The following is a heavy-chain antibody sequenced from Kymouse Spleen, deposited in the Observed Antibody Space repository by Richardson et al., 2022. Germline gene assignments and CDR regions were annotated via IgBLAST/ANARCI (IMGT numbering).Heavy chain of an antibody. D-gene: IGHD6-13*01. CDR2: TRNKANSYTT. CDR1: GFTFSDHY. CDR3: ARIAAAGSFDY. Sequence: EVQLVESGGGLVQPGGSLRLSCAASGFTFSDHYMDWVRQAPGKGLEWVGRTRNKANSYTTEYAASVKGRFTISRDDSKNSLYLQMNSLKTEDTAVYYCARIAAAGSFDYWGQGTLVTVSS. J-gene: IGHJ4*02. V-gene: IGHV3-72*01.